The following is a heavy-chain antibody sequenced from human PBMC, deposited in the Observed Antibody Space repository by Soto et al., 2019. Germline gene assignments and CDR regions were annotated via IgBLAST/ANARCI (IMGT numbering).Heavy chain of an antibody. D-gene: IGHD3-16*01. CDR2: ISGSGGRS. CDR1: GFTFSNYA. Sequence: EVQLLDSGGGLVQPGGSLRLSCAASGFTFSNYAITCVRQGPRKGLEWVSGISGSGGRSYYADSVKGRFTISRENSKSTLYLQMNSLRAEDTAVYYCAKAYFVWSSEQPYFFDYWGQGTLGTVSS. V-gene: IGHV3-23*01. J-gene: IGHJ4*02. CDR3: AKAYFVWSSEQPYFFDY.